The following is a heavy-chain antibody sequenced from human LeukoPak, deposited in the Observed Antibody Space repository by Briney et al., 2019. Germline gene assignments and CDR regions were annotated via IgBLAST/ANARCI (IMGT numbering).Heavy chain of an antibody. J-gene: IGHJ6*03. V-gene: IGHV4-39*07. CDR2: INHSGST. Sequence: SETLSLTCTVSGGSISSSSYYWSWIRQPPGKGLEWIGEINHSGSTNYNPSLKSRVTISVDTSKNQFSLKLSSVTAADTAVYYCARRSSSWPYYYYYYMDVWGKGTTVTVSS. D-gene: IGHD6-13*01. CDR1: GGSISSSSYY. CDR3: ARRSSSWPYYYYYYMDV.